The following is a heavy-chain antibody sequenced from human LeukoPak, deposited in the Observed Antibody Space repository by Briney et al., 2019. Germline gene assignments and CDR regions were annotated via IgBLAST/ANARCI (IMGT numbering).Heavy chain of an antibody. J-gene: IGHJ3*02. CDR1: GYTFTNFG. D-gene: IGHD6-19*01. CDR2: ISTYNGNK. Sequence: ASVKVSCKASGYTFTNFGISWVRQAPVQGPEWMGWISTYNGNKNYAQKVQGRVTMTTDTSTSTAYMELRSIRSDDTAVYYCARAGGWAREDYKADAFDIWGQGTMVTVSS. V-gene: IGHV1-18*01. CDR3: ARAGGWAREDYKADAFDI.